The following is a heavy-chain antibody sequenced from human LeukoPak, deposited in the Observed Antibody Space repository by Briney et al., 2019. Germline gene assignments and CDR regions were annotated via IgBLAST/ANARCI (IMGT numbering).Heavy chain of an antibody. D-gene: IGHD5-24*01. V-gene: IGHV3-11*01. CDR2: ISNTIGTI. CDR1: GFTFSDYY. CDR3: ARDNSVRDEAWWFNP. Sequence: GGSLRLSCAASGFTFSDYYMTWIRQAPGKGLEWVAYISNTIGTIYYADSVKGRFTISTDDAQNSLYLQMNSLRAEDTAVYYCARDNSVRDEAWWFNPWGQGTLVTVSS. J-gene: IGHJ5*02.